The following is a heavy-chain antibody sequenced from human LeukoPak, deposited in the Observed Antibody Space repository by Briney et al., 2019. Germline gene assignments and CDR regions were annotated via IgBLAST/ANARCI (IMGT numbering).Heavy chain of an antibody. D-gene: IGHD1-20*01. CDR3: TTEYYGSVYNF. CDR1: GFTFSDAW. V-gene: IGHV3-15*01. J-gene: IGHJ4*02. Sequence: GGSLRLSCAGSGFTFSDAWMSWVRQAPGKGLEWVGNIQSNSNGGTTDYAAPVKGRFTTSRDDSKNTLYLQMNSLKTEDTAVYYCTTEYYGSVYNFWGQGTLVTVSS. CDR2: IQSNSNGGTT.